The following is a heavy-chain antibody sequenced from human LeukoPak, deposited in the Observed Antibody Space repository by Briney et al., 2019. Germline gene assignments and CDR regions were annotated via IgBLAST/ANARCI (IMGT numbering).Heavy chain of an antibody. CDR1: GFTFSSYG. D-gene: IGHD2-2*01. Sequence: GGSLRLSCAASGFTFSSYGMHWVRQAPGKGLEWVAVISYDGSNKYYADSVKGRFTISRDNSKNTLYLQMNSLRAEDTAVYYCAKDPSVVAPAAKEDNWGQGTLVTVSS. CDR2: ISYDGSNK. V-gene: IGHV3-30*18. J-gene: IGHJ4*02. CDR3: AKDPSVVAPAAKEDN.